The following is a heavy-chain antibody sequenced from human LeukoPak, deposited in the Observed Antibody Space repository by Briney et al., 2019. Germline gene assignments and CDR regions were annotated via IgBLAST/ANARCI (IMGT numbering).Heavy chain of an antibody. J-gene: IGHJ5*02. CDR2: ISSSSSYI. CDR3: VRQYFRTVWTFDP. V-gene: IGHV3-21*01. Sequence: GGSLRLSCAASGFTFSSYSMNWVRQAPGKGLEWVSSISSSSSYIYYADSVKGRFTISRDNAKNSLYLQMNSLRAEDTAVYYCVRQYFRTVWTFDPWGQGTLATVSS. D-gene: IGHD2/OR15-2a*01. CDR1: GFTFSSYS.